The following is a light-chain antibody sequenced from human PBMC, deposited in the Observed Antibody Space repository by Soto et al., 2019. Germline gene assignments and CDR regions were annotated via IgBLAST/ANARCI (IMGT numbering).Light chain of an antibody. V-gene: IGKV2-30*01. CDR2: KVS. J-gene: IGKJ1*01. Sequence: DVVMTQSPLSLPVTLGQPASISCRSSQSLVSSDGNTHLIWFQQRPGQSPRRLIYKVSNRDSEGPDRFSGSGSGTAFTLEISRVEAGDVGVYYCMQATHWSWTLGQGTKVEIK. CDR1: QSLVSSDGNTH. CDR3: MQATHWSWT.